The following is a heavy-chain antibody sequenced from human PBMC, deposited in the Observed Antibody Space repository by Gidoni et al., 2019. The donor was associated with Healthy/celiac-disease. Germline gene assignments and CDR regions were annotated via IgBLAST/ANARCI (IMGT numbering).Heavy chain of an antibody. D-gene: IGHD3-22*01. V-gene: IGHV3-23*01. CDR1: GFPFLSYA. Sequence: EVQLLESVGGLVQPGGSLRLSCAASGFPFLSYAMSWVRQAPGKGLEWVSAISGSGGSTYYADSVKGRFTISRDNSKNTLYLQMNSLRAEDTAVYYCARHTYYYDSSGYSYWYFDLWGRGTLVTVSS. CDR2: ISGSGGST. J-gene: IGHJ2*01. CDR3: ARHTYYYDSSGYSYWYFDL.